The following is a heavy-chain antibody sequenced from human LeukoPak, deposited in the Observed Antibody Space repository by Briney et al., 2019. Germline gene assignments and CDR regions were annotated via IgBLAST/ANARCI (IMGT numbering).Heavy chain of an antibody. CDR2: IIGRGSST. CDR1: GFTFNNYA. Sequence: GGSLRLSCAASGFTFNNYAMSWVRQAPGKGLEWVSAIIGRGSSTYYPDSVKGRFTVSREDSKNTLYLQMNSLRGEDTAVYYCLSPIVVTLFDYWGQGTLVTVSS. D-gene: IGHD2-15*01. J-gene: IGHJ4*02. V-gene: IGHV3-23*01. CDR3: LSPIVVTLFDY.